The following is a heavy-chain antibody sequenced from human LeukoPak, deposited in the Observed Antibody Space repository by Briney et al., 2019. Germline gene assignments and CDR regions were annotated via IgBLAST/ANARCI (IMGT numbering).Heavy chain of an antibody. J-gene: IGHJ4*02. Sequence: GGPLRLSCAASEFTFNSYSMNWVRQAPGKGLEWVSYITNSGNSKSYADSVKGRFTISKDNAKNTVYLQMNNLRAEDTAVYYCVSFYETDWGRGTLVTVSS. D-gene: IGHD2/OR15-2a*01. CDR2: ITNSGNSK. CDR1: EFTFNSYS. V-gene: IGHV3-48*04. CDR3: VSFYETD.